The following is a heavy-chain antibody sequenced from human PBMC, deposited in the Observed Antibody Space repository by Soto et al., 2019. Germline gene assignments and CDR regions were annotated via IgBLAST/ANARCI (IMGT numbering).Heavy chain of an antibody. D-gene: IGHD6-13*01. CDR1: GFTFNTYP. CDR3: AKRMSVGGTPRPLDYFDY. V-gene: IGHV3-23*01. Sequence: EVQLLDSGGGLVRPGGSLRLSCAASGFTFNTYPMSWVRQAPGKGLEWVSAISTSGGSTYYADSVKGRLTISRDNSKHTALLQMNSLRAEATAVYYCAKRMSVGGTPRPLDYFDYWGQGTLVTVSS. CDR2: ISTSGGST. J-gene: IGHJ4*02.